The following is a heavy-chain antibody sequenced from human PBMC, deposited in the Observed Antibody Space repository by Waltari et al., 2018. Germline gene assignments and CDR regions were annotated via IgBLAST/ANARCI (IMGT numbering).Heavy chain of an antibody. CDR3: VRDRGLRTFFDH. J-gene: IGHJ4*02. D-gene: IGHD4-17*01. CDR1: GGSISGSVYY. CDR2: IYYDGTA. Sequence: QVQLQESGPGLVKPSETLSLTCSVSGGSISGSVYYWGWIRQPPGKGLEYIGSIYYDGTAFYNPYLKTPVTISVDTSYNQFSLKRKSVTAADTAMYVCVRDRGLRTFFDHWGQGTLVTVSS. V-gene: IGHV4-39*07.